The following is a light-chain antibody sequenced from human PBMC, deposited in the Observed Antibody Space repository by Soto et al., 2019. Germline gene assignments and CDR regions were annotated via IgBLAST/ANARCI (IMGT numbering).Light chain of an antibody. CDR2: DAS. V-gene: IGKV1-5*01. CDR3: QYYRRLSS. CDR1: QRISRY. J-gene: IGKJ3*01. Sequence: DIQMTQSPSTLSASVGDGVTITYRASQRISRYLAWYQQKPGEAPKLLIYDASSLQCGVPSRFSGSGSGTEFSLSITGLQPDDFATYYCQYYRRLSSVGPGTKVEI.